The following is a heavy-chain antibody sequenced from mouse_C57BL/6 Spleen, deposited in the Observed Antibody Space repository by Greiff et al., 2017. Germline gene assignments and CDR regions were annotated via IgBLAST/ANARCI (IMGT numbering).Heavy chain of an antibody. CDR1: GFTFSSYA. CDR3: AREAGTDAMDY. Sequence: EVQGVESGGGLVKPGGSLKLSCAASGFTFSSYAMSWVRQTPEKRLEWVATISDGGSYTYYPDNVKGRFTISRDNAKNNLYLQMSQLKSEDTAMYYCAREAGTDAMDYWGQGTSVTVSS. V-gene: IGHV5-4*01. J-gene: IGHJ4*01. CDR2: ISDGGSYT. D-gene: IGHD3-3*01.